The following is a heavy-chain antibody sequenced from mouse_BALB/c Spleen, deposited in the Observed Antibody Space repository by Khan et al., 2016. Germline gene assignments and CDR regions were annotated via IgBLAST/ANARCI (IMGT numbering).Heavy chain of an antibody. CDR2: ISYDGSN. V-gene: IGHV3-6*02. CDR1: GYSITSGYY. Sequence: EVQLQESGPGLVKPSQSLSLTCSVTGYSITSGYYWNWIRQFPGNKLEWMGYISYDGSNNYNPSLKNRISITRDTSKNQFFLKLNSVTTEDTATYYCARDNSFDHWGQGTTLTVSS. J-gene: IGHJ2*01. CDR3: ARDNSFDH.